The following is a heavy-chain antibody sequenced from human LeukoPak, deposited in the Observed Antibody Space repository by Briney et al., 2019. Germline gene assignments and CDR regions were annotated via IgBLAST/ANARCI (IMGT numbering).Heavy chain of an antibody. Sequence: GGSLRLSCAASGFTFSDYYMSWIRQAPGKGLDWVSYISSSGSTIYYADSVNGRFTISRDNAKNSLYPQMNSLRAEDTAVYYCARDFYSSSWGPSCYMDIWRKATTVTVSS. CDR1: GFTFSDYY. CDR2: ISSSGSTI. V-gene: IGHV3-11*01. J-gene: IGHJ6*03. D-gene: IGHD6-13*01. CDR3: ARDFYSSSWGPSCYMDI.